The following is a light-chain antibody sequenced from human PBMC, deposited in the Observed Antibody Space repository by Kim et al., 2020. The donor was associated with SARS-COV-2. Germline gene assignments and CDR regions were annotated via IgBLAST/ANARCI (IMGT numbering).Light chain of an antibody. Sequence: SPVERANLSCRASQNVGSNYVAWYQQKPGQAPRLLIYGVSSRATGIPDRFSGSGSGTDFTLTISRLEPEDFAVYYCQQYGNSPRTFGQGTKVDIK. CDR3: QQYGNSPRT. CDR1: QNVGSNY. CDR2: GVS. V-gene: IGKV3-20*01. J-gene: IGKJ1*01.